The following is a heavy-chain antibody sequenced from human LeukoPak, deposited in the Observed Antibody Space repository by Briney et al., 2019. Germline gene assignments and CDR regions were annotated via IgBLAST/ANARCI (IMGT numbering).Heavy chain of an antibody. CDR1: GGSISSGGYY. D-gene: IGHD2-21*02. CDR2: INHSGST. V-gene: IGHV4-39*07. CDR3: ARGQAYCGGDCYSGLFY. J-gene: IGHJ4*02. Sequence: PSETLSLTCTVSGGSISSGGYYWSWIRQPPGKGLEWIGEINHSGSTNYNPSLKSRVTISVDTSKNQFSLKLSSVTAADTAVYYCARGQAYCGGDCYSGLFYWGQGTLVTVSS.